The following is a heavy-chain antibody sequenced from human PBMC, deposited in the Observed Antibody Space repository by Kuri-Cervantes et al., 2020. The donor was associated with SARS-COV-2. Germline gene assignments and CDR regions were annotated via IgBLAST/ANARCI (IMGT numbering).Heavy chain of an antibody. J-gene: IGHJ4*02. V-gene: IGHV4-59*01. Sequence: SETLSLTCTVSGGSISSYYWSWIRQPPGKGLEWIGYIYYSGSTNYNPSLKSRVTISLDTSKNQFSLKLTSVTAADTAIYFCARGIIPAAVRRWGQGTLVTVSS. CDR2: IYYSGST. CDR1: GGSISSYY. CDR3: ARGIIPAAVRR. D-gene: IGHD3-3*01.